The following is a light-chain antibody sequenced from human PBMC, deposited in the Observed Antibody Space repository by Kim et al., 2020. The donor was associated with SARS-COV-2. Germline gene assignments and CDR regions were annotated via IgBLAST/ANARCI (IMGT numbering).Light chain of an antibody. V-gene: IGLV10-54*01. J-gene: IGLJ3*02. CDR2: RDN. Sequence: PTTTPTCTGNSNNVGDQGAACRQHHQGHPPKLLSSRDNNRPSGISERLSASRSGNTASLTITGLQPEDEADYYCAAWDSSLSVWVFGGGTQLTVL. CDR1: SNNVGDQG. CDR3: AAWDSSLSVWV.